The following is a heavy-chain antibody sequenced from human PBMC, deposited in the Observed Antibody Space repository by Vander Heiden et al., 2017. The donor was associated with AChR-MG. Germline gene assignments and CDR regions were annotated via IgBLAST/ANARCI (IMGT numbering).Heavy chain of an antibody. V-gene: IGHV3-30-3*01. CDR1: GFTLSSYT. D-gene: IGHD4-17*01. J-gene: IGHJ4*02. Sequence: QVQLVESGGGVVQPGRSLRLSRAASGFTLSSYTMHWVRQSPGRGLEWVALMSKDGSNKYYAESVKGRFTISRDKSKNTLYLQMNGLRTDDTALYYCARLRNTVTTEVEYWGQGTLVTVSS. CDR3: ARLRNTVTTEVEY. CDR2: MSKDGSNK.